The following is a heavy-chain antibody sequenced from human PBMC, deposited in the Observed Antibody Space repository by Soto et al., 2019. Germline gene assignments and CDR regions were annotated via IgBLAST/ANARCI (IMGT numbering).Heavy chain of an antibody. CDR2: ISAYNGDT. CDR1: GYSINSYG. CDR3: AGPFTGGDFDLDV. Sequence: QVPLVQSAAEVKTPGASVKVSCRTSGYSINSYGISWVRQAPGQGLEWGGWISAYNGDTKIAQRLQGSVTLTTETSATTAYMELRSLRSDDTAVYYCAGPFTGGDFDLDVWGQGTTVTVSS. J-gene: IGHJ6*02. V-gene: IGHV1-18*01. D-gene: IGHD2-21*02.